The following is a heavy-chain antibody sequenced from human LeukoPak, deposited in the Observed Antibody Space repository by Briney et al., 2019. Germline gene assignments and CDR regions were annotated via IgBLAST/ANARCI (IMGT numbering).Heavy chain of an antibody. CDR3: ARGRGNYDSSGYYPL. CDR1: GFTFSSYA. Sequence: GGSLRLSCAASGFTFSSYAMPWVRQAPGKGLEYVSAISSNGGSTYYANSVKGRFTISRDNSKNTLYLQMGSLRAEDMAVYYCARGRGNYDSSGYYPLGGQGTLVTVSS. CDR2: ISSNGGST. V-gene: IGHV3-64*01. D-gene: IGHD3-22*01. J-gene: IGHJ4*02.